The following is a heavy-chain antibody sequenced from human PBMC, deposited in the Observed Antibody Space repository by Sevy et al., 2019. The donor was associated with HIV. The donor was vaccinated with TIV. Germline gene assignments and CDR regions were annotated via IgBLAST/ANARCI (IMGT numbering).Heavy chain of an antibody. CDR1: GGSISSYY. J-gene: IGHJ6*03. CDR2: IYYSGST. V-gene: IGHV4-59*01. D-gene: IGHD6-13*01. Sequence: SETLSLTCTVSGGSISSYYWSWIRQPPGKGLEWIGYIYYSGSTNYNPSLKSRVTISVDTSKNQFSLKLSSVTAADTAVYYCARDSPIAAAGKDYYYMDVWGKGTTVTVSS. CDR3: ARDSPIAAAGKDYYYMDV.